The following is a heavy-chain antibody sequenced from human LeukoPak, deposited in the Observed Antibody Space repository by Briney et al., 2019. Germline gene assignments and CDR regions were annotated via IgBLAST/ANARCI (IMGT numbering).Heavy chain of an antibody. CDR3: ARHPGIAVAGDAFDF. CDR1: TGSITSSSHY. V-gene: IGHV4-39*01. Sequence: SETLSLTSTVSTGSITSSSHYWAWIRQPPGKRLEWLGSFSYSGSTYDNPSLKSRVTISVDTSKNQFSLKLSSVTPADSAVYHCARHPGIAVAGDAFDFWGQGTVVTVSS. CDR2: FSYSGST. D-gene: IGHD6-19*01. J-gene: IGHJ3*01.